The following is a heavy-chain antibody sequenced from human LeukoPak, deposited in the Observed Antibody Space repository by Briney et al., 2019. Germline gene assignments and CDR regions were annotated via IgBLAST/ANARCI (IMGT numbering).Heavy chain of an antibody. V-gene: IGHV3-23*01. CDR3: AKDAPRDYYDSSGYRPFDY. CDR1: GFTFSSYA. J-gene: IGHJ4*02. D-gene: IGHD3-22*01. CDR2: ISGSGGST. Sequence: GGSLRLSCAASGFTFSSYAMSWVRQAPGKGLEWVSAISGSGGSTYYADSVKGRFTISRDNSKNTLYLQMNSLRAEDTAVYYWAKDAPRDYYDSSGYRPFDYWGQGTLVTVSS.